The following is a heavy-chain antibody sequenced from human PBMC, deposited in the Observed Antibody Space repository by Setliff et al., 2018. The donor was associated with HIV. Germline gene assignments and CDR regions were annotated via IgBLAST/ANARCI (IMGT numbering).Heavy chain of an antibody. V-gene: IGHV3-21*01. CDR3: ARDRYSGSSTDY. J-gene: IGHJ4*02. D-gene: IGHD1-26*01. Sequence: GGSLRLSCTASGATFGEYAINWVRQAPGKGLEWVSSISTSSTYTYYADSVKGRFTISRDNAKNALYLQMNSLRAEDTAVYYCARDRYSGSSTDYWGQGALVTVS. CDR2: ISTSSTYT. CDR1: GATFGEYA.